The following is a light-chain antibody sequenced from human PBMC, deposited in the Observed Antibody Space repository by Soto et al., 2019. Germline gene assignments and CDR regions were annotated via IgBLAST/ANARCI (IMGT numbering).Light chain of an antibody. CDR1: QSVLYSSNNKNY. Sequence: DIVMTQSPDSLAVSLGERATINCKSSQSVLYSSNNKNYLAWYQQKPGQPPKLLIYWASTRESGVPDRFSGSGSGTDFTLTISGLQADDVALYYCQQYYTPPPWTFGQGTKVEIK. J-gene: IGKJ1*01. V-gene: IGKV4-1*01. CDR2: WAS. CDR3: QQYYTPPPWT.